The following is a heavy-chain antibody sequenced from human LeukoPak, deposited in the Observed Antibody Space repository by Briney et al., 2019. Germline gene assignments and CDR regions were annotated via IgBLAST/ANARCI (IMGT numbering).Heavy chain of an antibody. CDR2: INGDGRNI. CDR3: TRDLMDYDVSAGLHHYYMDV. D-gene: IGHD3-9*01. Sequence: GGSLRLSCAASGFTFSSYSMNWVRQAPGKGLVWVSRINGDGRNINYADSVRGRFTISRDNAKNTLYLQMNTLRVEDTAVYYCTRDLMDYDVSAGLHHYYMDVWGQGTTVTVSS. V-gene: IGHV3-74*01. CDR1: GFTFSSYS. J-gene: IGHJ6*02.